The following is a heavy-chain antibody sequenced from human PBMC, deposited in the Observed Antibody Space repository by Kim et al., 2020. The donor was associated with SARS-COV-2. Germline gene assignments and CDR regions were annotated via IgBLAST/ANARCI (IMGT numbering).Heavy chain of an antibody. CDR3: TKPRAWGDTFDV. J-gene: IGHJ3*01. V-gene: IGHV4-59*04. D-gene: IGHD7-27*01. Sequence: NPPLQRRVTLALDPAKNQFSLRLSSVTAADTAVYYCTKPRAWGDTFDVWGQGTMVTVSS.